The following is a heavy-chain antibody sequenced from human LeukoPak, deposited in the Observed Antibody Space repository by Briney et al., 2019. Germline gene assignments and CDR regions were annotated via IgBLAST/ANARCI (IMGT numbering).Heavy chain of an antibody. CDR3: ARERSYYYYYMDV. D-gene: IGHD3-10*01. J-gene: IGHJ6*03. CDR2: IYSDVTT. CDR1: GFTVFSNY. V-gene: IGHV3-53*01. Sequence: GGPLRLSCAASGFTVFSNYMSWVRQAPGKGLEWVSVIYSDVTTYYADSVQGRFTISRDNSTNTVYLQMKSLRAEDTAVYFCARERSYYYYYMDVWGKGTTVTVSS.